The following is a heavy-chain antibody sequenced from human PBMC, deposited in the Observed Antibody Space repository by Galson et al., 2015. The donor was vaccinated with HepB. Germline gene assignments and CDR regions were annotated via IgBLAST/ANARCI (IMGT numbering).Heavy chain of an antibody. J-gene: IGHJ4*02. Sequence: SLRLSCAASGFTFSSYGMHWVRQAPGKGLEWVAVISYDGSNKYYADSVKGRFTISRDNSKNTLYLQMNSLRAEDTAVYYCAKDFRSIAARPTFCDYWGQGTLVTVSS. CDR2: ISYDGSNK. CDR1: GFTFSSYG. D-gene: IGHD6-6*01. CDR3: AKDFRSIAARPTFCDY. V-gene: IGHV3-30*18.